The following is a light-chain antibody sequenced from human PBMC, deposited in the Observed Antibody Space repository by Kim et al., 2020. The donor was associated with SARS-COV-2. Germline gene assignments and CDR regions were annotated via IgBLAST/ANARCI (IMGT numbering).Light chain of an antibody. CDR1: SGHSDYI. J-gene: IGLJ3*02. Sequence: SSVKLACTLGSGHSDYIIAWHQHQPGKAPRYLMKLEGSGSCDKGSGVPDRFSGSSSGADRYLTISNLQSEDEADYYCETWDSNTRVFGGGTQLTVL. V-gene: IGLV4-60*03. CDR3: ETWDSNTRV. CDR2: LEGSGSC.